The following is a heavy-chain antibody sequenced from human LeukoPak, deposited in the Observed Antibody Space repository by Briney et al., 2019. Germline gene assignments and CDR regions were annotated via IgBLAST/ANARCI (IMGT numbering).Heavy chain of an antibody. CDR2: ISWNSGSI. CDR1: GFTFDDYA. CDR3: AKPPMSMTGYYYGMDV. J-gene: IGHJ6*02. V-gene: IGHV3-9*01. D-gene: IGHD3-10*02. Sequence: GRSLRLSCAASGFTFDDYAMHRDRQAPGKGLEWVSGISWNSGSIGYADSVKGRFTISRDNAKNSLYLQMNSLRAEDTALYYCAKPPMSMTGYYYGMDVWGQGTTDTVSS.